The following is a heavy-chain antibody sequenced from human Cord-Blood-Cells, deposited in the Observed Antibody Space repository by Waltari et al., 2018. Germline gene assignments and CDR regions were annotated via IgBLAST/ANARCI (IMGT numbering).Heavy chain of an antibody. CDR1: GGPISSSSYY. Sequence: QLPLQESGPGLVKPSATTSLTCTGSGGPISSSSYYWGGTSQPHGKGLEWIGSLYYGVRTYYNPSLKSRVTISVDTSKNQFSLKLSSVTAADTAVYYCARQRCLEWLLYYFDYWGQGTLVTVSS. CDR2: LYYGVRT. CDR3: ARQRCLEWLLYYFDY. D-gene: IGHD3-3*01. J-gene: IGHJ4*02. V-gene: IGHV4-39*01.